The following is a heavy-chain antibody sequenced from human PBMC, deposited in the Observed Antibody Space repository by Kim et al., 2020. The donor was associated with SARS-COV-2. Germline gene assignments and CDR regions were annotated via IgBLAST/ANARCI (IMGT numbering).Heavy chain of an antibody. CDR1: GGSFSGYY. CDR3: ARGGYYAYYYYYGMDV. J-gene: IGHJ6*02. Sequence: SETLSLTCAVYGGSFSGYYWSWIRQPPGKGLEWIGEINHSGSTNYNPSLKSRVTISVDTSKNQFSLKLSSVTAADTAVYYCARGGYYAYYYYYGMDVWGQGTTVPVSS. D-gene: IGHD3-10*01. CDR2: INHSGST. V-gene: IGHV4-34*01.